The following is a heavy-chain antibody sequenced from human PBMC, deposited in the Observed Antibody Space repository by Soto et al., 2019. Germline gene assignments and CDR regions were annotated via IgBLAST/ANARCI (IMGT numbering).Heavy chain of an antibody. CDR3: ARGIVAVAGSEHFDY. V-gene: IGHV1-8*01. Sequence: GASVKASCKASGYSFTSYDINWVRQATGQGIEWMGWMNPNSGNTGYAQKFQGRVTMTRNTSISTAYMELSSLRSEDTAVYYCARGIVAVAGSEHFDYWGQGTLVTVSS. D-gene: IGHD6-19*01. J-gene: IGHJ4*02. CDR2: MNPNSGNT. CDR1: GYSFTSYD.